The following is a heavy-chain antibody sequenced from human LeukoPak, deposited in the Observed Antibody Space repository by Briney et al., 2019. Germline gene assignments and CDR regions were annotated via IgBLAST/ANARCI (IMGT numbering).Heavy chain of an antibody. D-gene: IGHD3-22*01. CDR3: ARVPRAYYDSSGYYSDY. CDR1: GGSFSGYY. Sequence: PSETLSLTCAVYGGSFSGYYWSWIRQPPGKGLEWIGEINHSGSTNYNPSLKSRVTISVDTSKNQFSLKLSSVTAADTAVYYCARVPRAYYDSSGYYSDYWGQGTLVIVSS. J-gene: IGHJ4*02. V-gene: IGHV4-34*01. CDR2: INHSGST.